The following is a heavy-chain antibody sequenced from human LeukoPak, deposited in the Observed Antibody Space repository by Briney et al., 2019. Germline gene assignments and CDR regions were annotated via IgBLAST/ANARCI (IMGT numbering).Heavy chain of an antibody. D-gene: IGHD6-13*01. V-gene: IGHV3-33*01. CDR1: GFTFSSYG. Sequence: GGSLRLSCAASGFTFSSYGMHWVRQAPGKGLEWLAVIWYDGSNKYYADSVKGRFTISRDNSKNTLYLQMNSLRAEDTAVYYCARESYSSSLRYYYYGMDVWGQGTTVTVSS. CDR2: IWYDGSNK. CDR3: ARESYSSSLRYYYYGMDV. J-gene: IGHJ6*02.